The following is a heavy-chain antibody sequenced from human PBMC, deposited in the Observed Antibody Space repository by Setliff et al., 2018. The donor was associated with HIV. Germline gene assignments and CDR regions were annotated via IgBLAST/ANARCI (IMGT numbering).Heavy chain of an antibody. J-gene: IGHJ6*03. CDR1: RDSVSSASYY. Sequence: TCTVSRDSVSSASYYWSWIRQPPGKGLEWIGYINYSGTTKYNPSLKSRVTISVDTSKNQFSLKLSSVTAADTAVYYCASEAWTSYRSSSGYYYYYMDVWGKGTTVTVSS. CDR2: INYSGTT. V-gene: IGHV4-61*01. D-gene: IGHD6-6*01. CDR3: ASEAWTSYRSSSGYYYYYMDV.